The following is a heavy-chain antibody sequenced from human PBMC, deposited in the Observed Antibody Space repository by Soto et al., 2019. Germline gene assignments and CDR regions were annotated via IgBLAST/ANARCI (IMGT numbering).Heavy chain of an antibody. CDR2: IYYSGST. CDR3: ARDRNTMVRGVIMGFDP. V-gene: IGHV4-31*03. D-gene: IGHD3-10*01. J-gene: IGHJ5*02. CDR1: GGSISSGGYY. Sequence: SETLSLTCTVSGGSISSGGYYWSWIRQHPGKGLEWIGYIYYSGSTYYNPSLKSRVTISVDTSKNQFSLKLSSVTAADTAVYYCARDRNTMVRGVIMGFDPWGQGTLVTVAS.